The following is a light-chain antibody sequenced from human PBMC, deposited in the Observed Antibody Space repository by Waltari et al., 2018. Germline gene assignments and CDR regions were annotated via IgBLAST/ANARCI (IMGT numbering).Light chain of an antibody. J-gene: IGKJ1*01. CDR3: QQYCDTPRT. V-gene: IGKV4-1*01. CDR1: HSVFWSSKNKNC. Sequence: DIVMTQSPDSLAVSLGAGATINCKSSHSVFWSSKNKNCLAWYQQKPRQPPKLLIYWASTRESGVPDRFSGSGSGTDFTLTISSLQAEDVAVYYCQQYCDTPRTFGQGTKVEIK. CDR2: WAS.